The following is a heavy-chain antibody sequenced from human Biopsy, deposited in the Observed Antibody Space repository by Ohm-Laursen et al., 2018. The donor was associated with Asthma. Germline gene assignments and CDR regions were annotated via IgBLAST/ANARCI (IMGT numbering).Heavy chain of an antibody. CDR3: ARTYYDFLTGQVNDAFDI. Sequence: ASVKVSCKVSGYTFINYAIHWVRQAPGHSLEWMGWINAANGNTKYSQKFQGRVTITRDTSASTAYMDLSSLRSEDTAVYYCARTYYDFLTGQVNDAFDIWGQGTVVTVSS. CDR2: INAANGNT. J-gene: IGHJ3*02. V-gene: IGHV1-3*01. CDR1: GYTFINYA. D-gene: IGHD3-9*01.